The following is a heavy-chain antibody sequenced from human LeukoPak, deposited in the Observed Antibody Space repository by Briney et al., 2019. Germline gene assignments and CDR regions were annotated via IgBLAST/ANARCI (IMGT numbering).Heavy chain of an antibody. V-gene: IGHV3-21*05. CDR1: GFTFSSYE. CDR2: ISSSSSYI. Sequence: GGSLRLSCAASGFTFSSYEMNWVRQAPGKGLEWVSYISSSSSYIYYADSVKGRFTISRDNAKNSLYLQMNSLRAEDTAVYYCARGLLSSSSVDYWGQGTLVTVSS. J-gene: IGHJ4*02. D-gene: IGHD6-6*01. CDR3: ARGLLSSSSVDY.